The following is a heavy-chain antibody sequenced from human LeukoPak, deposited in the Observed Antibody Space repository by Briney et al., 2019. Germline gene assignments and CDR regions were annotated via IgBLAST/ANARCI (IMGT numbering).Heavy chain of an antibody. CDR1: GYSFTSYW. V-gene: IGHV5-51*01. CDR2: IYPGDSDA. Sequence: GESLKISRKGSGYSFTSYWIVWVRQMPGKGLEWMGIIYPGDSDARYSPSFQGQVTISADKSISTAYLQWNSLKASDTAMYYCARIAALVRGVIRYFDYWGQGTLVTVSS. D-gene: IGHD3-10*01. CDR3: ARIAALVRGVIRYFDY. J-gene: IGHJ4*02.